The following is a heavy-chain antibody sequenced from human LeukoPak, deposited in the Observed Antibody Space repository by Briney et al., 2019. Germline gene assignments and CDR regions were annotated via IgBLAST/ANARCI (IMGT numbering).Heavy chain of an antibody. Sequence: WVRQPPGKGLEWIGSIYYSGSTYYNPSLKSRVTISVDTSKNQFSLKLSSVTAADTAVYYCARQIGSGSYWDSYFDYWGQGTLVTVSS. V-gene: IGHV4-39*01. J-gene: IGHJ4*02. CDR2: IYYSGST. D-gene: IGHD3-10*01. CDR3: ARQIGSGSYWDSYFDY.